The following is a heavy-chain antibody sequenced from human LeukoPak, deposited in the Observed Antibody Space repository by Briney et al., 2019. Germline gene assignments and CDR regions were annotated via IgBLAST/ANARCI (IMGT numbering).Heavy chain of an antibody. Sequence: ASVKVSCKASGYTFTSYGISWVRQAPGQGLEWMGWISAYNGNTNYAQKLQGRVTMTTDTSTSTAYMELSSLRSDDTTVYYCARDRNRGYSYGYGGYYFDYWGQGTLVTVSS. J-gene: IGHJ4*02. CDR3: ARDRNRGYSYGYGGYYFDY. D-gene: IGHD5-18*01. V-gene: IGHV1-18*01. CDR1: GYTFTSYG. CDR2: ISAYNGNT.